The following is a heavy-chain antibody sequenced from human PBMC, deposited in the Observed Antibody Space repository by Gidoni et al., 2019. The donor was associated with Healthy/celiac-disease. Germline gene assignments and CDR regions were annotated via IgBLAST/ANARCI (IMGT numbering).Heavy chain of an antibody. CDR3: ARDLGRYYFDY. Sequence: QVQLQESGPGLVKPSETLSLTCTVSGGSISSYYWSWIRQPPGKGLEWIGYIYYSGSTNYNPSLKSRVTISVDTSKNQFSLKLSSVTAADTAVYYCARDLGRYYFDYWGQGTLVTVSS. J-gene: IGHJ4*02. CDR2: IYYSGST. CDR1: GGSISSYY. D-gene: IGHD1-26*01. V-gene: IGHV4-59*01.